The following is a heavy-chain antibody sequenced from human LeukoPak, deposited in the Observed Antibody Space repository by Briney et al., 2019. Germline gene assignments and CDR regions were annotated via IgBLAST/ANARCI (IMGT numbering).Heavy chain of an antibody. CDR2: IYYSRST. Sequence: SETLSLTCTVSGGSISSGGYYWSWIRQHPGKGLEWIGYIYYSRSTYYNPSLKSRVTISVDTSKNQFSLKLSSVTAADTAVYYCARESFGSRGVVIFDYWGQGTRVTVSS. CDR1: GGSISSGGYY. V-gene: IGHV4-31*03. CDR3: ARESFGSRGVVIFDY. J-gene: IGHJ4*02. D-gene: IGHD3-3*01.